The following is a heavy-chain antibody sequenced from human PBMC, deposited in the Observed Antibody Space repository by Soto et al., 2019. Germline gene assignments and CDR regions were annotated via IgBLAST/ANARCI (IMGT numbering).Heavy chain of an antibody. CDR2: ISGSGGGT. CDR3: AGPGYGSQDY. D-gene: IGHD5-18*01. J-gene: IGHJ4*02. Sequence: GGSLRLSXAASGFTFSSFALSWVRQAPGKGLEWVSAISGSGGGTDYADSVKGRFTISRDNSKNTLYLQMNSLRAEDTAVYYCAGPGYGSQDYWGQGTLVTVSS. CDR1: GFTFSSFA. V-gene: IGHV3-23*01.